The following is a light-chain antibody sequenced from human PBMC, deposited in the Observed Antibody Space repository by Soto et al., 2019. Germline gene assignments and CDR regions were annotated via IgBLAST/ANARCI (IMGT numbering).Light chain of an antibody. CDR2: DDN. V-gene: IGLV1-51*01. CDR3: GSWDSRLSAYG. Sequence: QSALTQPPSVSAAPGQKVTISCSGSSSNIGGNSVSWYQQLPGPAPKLLIYDDNKRRSGIPDRFSGSKSGTSATLGITGFQTGDEADYYCGSWDSRLSAYGFGTGPRPPS. CDR1: SSNIGGNS. J-gene: IGLJ1*01.